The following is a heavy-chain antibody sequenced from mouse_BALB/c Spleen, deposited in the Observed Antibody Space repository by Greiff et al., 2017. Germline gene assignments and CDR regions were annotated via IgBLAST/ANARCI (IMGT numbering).Heavy chain of an antibody. CDR2: IYPGDGDT. D-gene: IGHD2-4*01. V-gene: IGHV1-87*01. CDR3: ARGDYDGRDY. CDR1: GYTFTSYW. J-gene: IGHJ4*01. Sequence: VQLQQSGAELARPGASVKLSCKASGYTFTSYWMQWVKQRPGQGLEWIGAIYPGDGDTRYTQKFKGKATLTADKSSSTAYMQLSSLASEDSAVYYCARGDYDGRDYWGQGTSVTVSS.